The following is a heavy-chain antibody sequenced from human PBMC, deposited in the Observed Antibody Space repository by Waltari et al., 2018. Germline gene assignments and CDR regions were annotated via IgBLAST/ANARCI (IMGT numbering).Heavy chain of an antibody. V-gene: IGHV3-48*01. CDR1: GFTFSSYS. D-gene: IGHD6-13*01. CDR2: ISSSSSTI. CDR3: ASSYSSSWGAVEIDY. J-gene: IGHJ4*02. Sequence: EVQLVESGGGLVQPGGSLRLSCAASGFTFSSYSMNWVRQAPGKVLEWVSYISSSSSTIYYDDAVKGRFTISRDNANNSLYLQSNSLRAEDTAVYYCASSYSSSWGAVEIDYWGQGTLVTVSS.